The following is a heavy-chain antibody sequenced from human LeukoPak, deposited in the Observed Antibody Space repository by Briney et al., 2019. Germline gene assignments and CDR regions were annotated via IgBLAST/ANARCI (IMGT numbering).Heavy chain of an antibody. CDR1: GYTFTGYY. CDR3: ARRPKITMIVVVTTPPFDY. J-gene: IGHJ4*02. D-gene: IGHD3-22*01. Sequence: ASVKVSCKASGYTFTGYYMHWVRQAPGQGLEWMGRINPNSGGTNYAQKFQGRVTMTRDTSISTAYMELSRLRSDDTAVYYCARRPKITMIVVVTTPPFDYWGQGTLVTASS. CDR2: INPNSGGT. V-gene: IGHV1-2*06.